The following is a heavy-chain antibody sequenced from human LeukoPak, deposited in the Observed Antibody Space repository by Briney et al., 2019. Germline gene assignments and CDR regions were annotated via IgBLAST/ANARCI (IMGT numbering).Heavy chain of an antibody. J-gene: IGHJ4*02. V-gene: IGHV3-21*01. CDR3: ARDTYCSGDCYLNYFDY. Sequence: GGSLRLSCASSGFTFSSYSMNWFRHAPGKGLDWVSSISSSSSYIYYADSVKGRFTISRDNAKNSLYLEMNSLRAEDTAVYYCARDTYCSGDCYLNYFDYWGQGTLVTVSS. D-gene: IGHD2-21*02. CDR1: GFTFSSYS. CDR2: ISSSSSYI.